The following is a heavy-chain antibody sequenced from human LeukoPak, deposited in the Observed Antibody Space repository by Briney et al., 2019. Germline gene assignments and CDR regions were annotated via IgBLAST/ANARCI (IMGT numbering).Heavy chain of an antibody. CDR2: VYSGGNT. J-gene: IGHJ4*02. CDR1: GLIVNNNY. Sequence: GGSLRLSCAASGLIVNNNYMTWVRQAPGKGLEWVAVVYSGGNTYYADSVKGRFTVSRDNSKSTLYLQMNSLRAEDTSVYYCATERIATAGSIYWGQGTLVTVSS. D-gene: IGHD6-13*01. V-gene: IGHV3-66*02. CDR3: ATERIATAGSIY.